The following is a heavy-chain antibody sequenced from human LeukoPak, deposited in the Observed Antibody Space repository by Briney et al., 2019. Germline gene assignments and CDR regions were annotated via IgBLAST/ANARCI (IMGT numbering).Heavy chain of an antibody. V-gene: IGHV1-18*01. Sequence: GASVKVSCKASGYTFTSYGISWVRQAPGQGLEWMGWFSAYNGNTNYAQKLQGRVTMTTDTSTSTAYMELRSLRSDDTAVYYCARKNVLLWFGESLYYMDVWGKGTTVTVSS. CDR3: ARKNVLLWFGESLYYMDV. CDR1: GYTFTSYG. CDR2: FSAYNGNT. J-gene: IGHJ6*03. D-gene: IGHD3-10*01.